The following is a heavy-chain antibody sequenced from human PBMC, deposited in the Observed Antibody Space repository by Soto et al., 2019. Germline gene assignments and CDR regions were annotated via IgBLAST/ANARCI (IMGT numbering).Heavy chain of an antibody. CDR2: IKSNTDGGTT. Sequence: PGGSLRLSCAASGFSFTNTWMNWVRQAPGKGLEWVGRIKSNTDGGTTDHAAPVKGRFTISRDDSKDTLYLQMNSLKTENTAVYNCTTAPSYWSAWPGGREPLVTVSS. J-gene: IGHJ5*02. V-gene: IGHV3-15*07. D-gene: IGHD2-15*01. CDR3: TTAPSYWSAWP. CDR1: GFSFTNTW.